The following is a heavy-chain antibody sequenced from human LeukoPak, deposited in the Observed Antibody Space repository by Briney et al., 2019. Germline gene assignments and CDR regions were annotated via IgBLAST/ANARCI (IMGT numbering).Heavy chain of an antibody. V-gene: IGHV3-7*01. CDR1: GFTFSNYW. Sequence: GGSLRLSCAASGFTFSNYWMSWVRQAPGKGLEWVANIKEDGSEIYYVDSVKGRFTISRDNAKNSLYLQMNSLRAEDTAVYYCTRDRSHSLSDFWSGPIIYNDYWGQGTLVTVSS. CDR2: IKEDGSEI. J-gene: IGHJ4*02. CDR3: TRDRSHSLSDFWSGPIIYNDY. D-gene: IGHD3-3*01.